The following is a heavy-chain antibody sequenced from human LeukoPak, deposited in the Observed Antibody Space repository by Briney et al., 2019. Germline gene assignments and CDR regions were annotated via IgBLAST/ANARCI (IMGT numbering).Heavy chain of an antibody. Sequence: ASVKVSCKASGYTFTGYYMHWVRQAPGQGLEWMGWINPNSGGTNYAQNLQGRVTMTTDTSTSTAYMELRSLRSDDTAVYYCARDQVVWFGENVKSYFDYWGQGTLVTVSS. CDR3: ARDQVVWFGENVKSYFDY. D-gene: IGHD3-10*01. J-gene: IGHJ4*02. CDR2: INPNSGGT. CDR1: GYTFTGYY. V-gene: IGHV1-2*02.